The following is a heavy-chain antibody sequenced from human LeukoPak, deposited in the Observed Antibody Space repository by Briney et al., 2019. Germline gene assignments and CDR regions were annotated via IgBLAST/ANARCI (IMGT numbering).Heavy chain of an antibody. CDR3: ARYCSGGSCYAIDAFDI. D-gene: IGHD2-15*01. V-gene: IGHV3-23*01. CDR2: ISGSGGST. J-gene: IGHJ3*02. CDR1: GFTFSSYG. Sequence: GGSLRLSCAASGFTFSSYGMSWVRQAPGKGLEWVSAISGSGGSTYYADSVKGRFTISRDNAKNSLYLQMNSLRAEDTAVYYCARYCSGGSCYAIDAFDIWGQGTMVTVSS.